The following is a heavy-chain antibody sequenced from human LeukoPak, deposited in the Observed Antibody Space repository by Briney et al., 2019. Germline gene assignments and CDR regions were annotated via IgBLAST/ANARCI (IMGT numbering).Heavy chain of an antibody. CDR1: GGTFSSYA. V-gene: IGHV1-69*04. CDR3: ARVPD. Sequence: WASVKVSCKASGGTFSSYAISWVRQAPGQGLEWMGRIIPIFGIANYAQKFQGRVTMTRNTSISTAYMELSSLRSEDTAVYYCARVPDWGQGTLVTVSS. CDR2: IIPIFGIA. J-gene: IGHJ4*02.